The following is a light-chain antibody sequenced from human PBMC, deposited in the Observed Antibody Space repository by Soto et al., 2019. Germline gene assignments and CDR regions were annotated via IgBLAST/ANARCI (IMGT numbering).Light chain of an antibody. V-gene: IGLV2-14*03. CDR1: SSDVGRYNY. CDR3: SSYTTSSTYV. CDR2: DVT. Sequence: QSALTQPASVSGSPGQSITISCIGTSSDVGRYNYVSWYQQYPDKAPKLMIYDVTNRPSGVSFRFSGSKSGNTASLTISELQAEDEADYYCSSYTTSSTYVIGTGTKLTVL. J-gene: IGLJ1*01.